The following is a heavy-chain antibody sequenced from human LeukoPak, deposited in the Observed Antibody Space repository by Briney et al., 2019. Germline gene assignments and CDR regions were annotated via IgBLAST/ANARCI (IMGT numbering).Heavy chain of an antibody. CDR3: AKEGDYYDSSGYSDLDY. J-gene: IGHJ4*02. CDR2: ISYDGSNK. Sequence: GRSLRLSCAASGFTFSSYGMHWVRQAPGKGLEWVAVISYDGSNKYYADSVKGRFTISRDNSKNTLYLQMNSLRAEDAAVYYCAKEGDYYDSSGYSDLDYWGQGTLATVSS. V-gene: IGHV3-30*18. D-gene: IGHD3-22*01. CDR1: GFTFSSYG.